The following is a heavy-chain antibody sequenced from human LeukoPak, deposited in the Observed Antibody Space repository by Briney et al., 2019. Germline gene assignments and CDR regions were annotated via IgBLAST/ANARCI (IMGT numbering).Heavy chain of an antibody. J-gene: IGHJ4*02. CDR3: ARDPGVVAFHYLDF. CDR1: GFTFSSHA. V-gene: IGHV3-23*01. Sequence: GGSLRLSCAASGFTFSSHAMAWVRQAPGKGLEWVSAIGGSSGSTYYADSVKGRFTISRDNSKNTVYLQMNYLRADDTAVHYCARDPGVVAFHYLDFWGQGTLVTVSS. D-gene: IGHD3-3*01. CDR2: IGGSSGST.